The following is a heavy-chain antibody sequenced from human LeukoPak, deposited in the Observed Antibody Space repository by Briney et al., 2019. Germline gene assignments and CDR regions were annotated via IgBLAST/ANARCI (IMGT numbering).Heavy chain of an antibody. J-gene: IGHJ4*02. D-gene: IGHD2/OR15-2a*01. V-gene: IGHV3-49*03. CDR1: GFTFIDST. CDR2: VRRKVYGGTT. CDR3: TRGQGLYH. Sequence: GGCLRLSCAASGFTFIDSTMSWYRQAPGKGLEWVGFVRRKVYGGTTEYAASVKGRFTISRDDSNSIAYLQMDSLKTEDTAVYYCTRGQGLYHWGQGTLVIVSS.